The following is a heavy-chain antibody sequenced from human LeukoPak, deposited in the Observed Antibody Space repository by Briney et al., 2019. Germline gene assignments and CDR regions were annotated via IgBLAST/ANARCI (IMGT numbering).Heavy chain of an antibody. CDR2: ISGSGGST. J-gene: IGHJ4*02. Sequence: GGSLRLSCAASGFTFSSYAMSWVRQAPGKGLEWVSAISGSGGSTYYADPVKGRFTISRDNSKNTLYLQMNSLRAEDTAVYYCAMRAVADFVTPWGQGTLVTVSS. CDR1: GFTFSSYA. V-gene: IGHV3-23*01. D-gene: IGHD6-19*01. CDR3: AMRAVADFVTP.